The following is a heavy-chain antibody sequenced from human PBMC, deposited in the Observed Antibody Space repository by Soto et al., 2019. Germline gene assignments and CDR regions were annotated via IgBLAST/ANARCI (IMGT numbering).Heavy chain of an antibody. CDR2: IAWTGGST. J-gene: IGHJ6*03. V-gene: IGHV3-9*02. CDR1: GFTSDDYA. D-gene: IGHD5-12*01. Sequence: EVQLVESGGDLVQPGRSLRLSCAASGFTSDDYAMHWVRQAPGKGLEWVSGIAWTGGSTGYADSVKGRVTISRDSDNNFLYLQMNSLGTDDTAWYYCAKGKLAATIPSGGWYYMDVWGKGSTVTVSS. CDR3: AKGKLAATIPSGGWYYMDV.